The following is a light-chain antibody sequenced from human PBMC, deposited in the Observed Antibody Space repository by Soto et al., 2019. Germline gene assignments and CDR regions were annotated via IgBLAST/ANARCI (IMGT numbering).Light chain of an antibody. J-gene: IGLJ3*02. V-gene: IGLV2-14*01. CDR2: EVS. CDR3: TSYTTSRIWV. CDR1: SGDVGHYNY. Sequence: QSVLTQPASGSGSPGQSITISCTGSSGDVGHYNYVSWYQQQPGKAPKLMIYEVSNRPSGVSNRLSGSKSGNTASLIISGLQAEYEADYYCTSYTTSRIWVFGGGTKLTVL.